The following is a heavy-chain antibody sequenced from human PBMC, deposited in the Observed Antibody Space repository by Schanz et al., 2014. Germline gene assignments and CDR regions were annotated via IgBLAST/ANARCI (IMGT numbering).Heavy chain of an antibody. CDR2: MNPNSGNP. D-gene: IGHD2-2*01. CDR1: GYTFTSYD. CDR3: ARGRRRYCSTASCLNDNWFDP. J-gene: IGHJ5*02. Sequence: QVQLIQSGAEVKKPGASVKVSCTASGYTFTSYDINWVRQAPGQGLEWLGWMNPNSGNPGFAQKFRGRVTMTRNTSMSTAYIELHILTSEDTAVYYCARGRRRYCSTASCLNDNWFDPWGQGTLXIVSS. V-gene: IGHV1-8*01.